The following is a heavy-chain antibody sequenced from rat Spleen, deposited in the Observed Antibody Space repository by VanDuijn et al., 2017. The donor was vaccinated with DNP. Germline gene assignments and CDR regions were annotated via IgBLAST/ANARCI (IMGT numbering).Heavy chain of an antibody. D-gene: IGHD1-3*01. Sequence: EVQLVESGGGLVQPGRSMKLSCAASGFTFNNYWMTWIRQVPGKGLDWVASITSSGGTTYYPDSVKGRFTISRDNAKSTLYLQMDSLRSEDTATYYVARHNYGSYLPDYWGQGVMVTVSS. CDR2: ITSSGGTT. J-gene: IGHJ2*01. CDR3: ARHNYGSYLPDY. CDR1: GFTFNNYW. V-gene: IGHV5-31*01.